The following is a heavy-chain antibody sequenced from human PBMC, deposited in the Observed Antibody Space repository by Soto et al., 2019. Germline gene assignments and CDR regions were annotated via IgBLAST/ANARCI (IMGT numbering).Heavy chain of an antibody. CDR1: GFTFSSYA. J-gene: IGHJ4*02. Sequence: EVQLLESGGGLVQPGGSLRLSCAASGFTFSSYAMSWVRQAPGKGLEWVSAISGSGGSTYYADSVKGRFTISRDNSKNTLDRQMNSLRAEDTAVYDCAKDREKYRYAQYYFDYWGQGTLVTVSS. V-gene: IGHV3-23*01. CDR3: AKDREKYRYAQYYFDY. D-gene: IGHD5-18*01. CDR2: ISGSGGST.